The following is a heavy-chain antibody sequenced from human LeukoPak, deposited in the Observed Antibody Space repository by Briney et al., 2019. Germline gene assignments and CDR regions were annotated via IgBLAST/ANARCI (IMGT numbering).Heavy chain of an antibody. J-gene: IGHJ4*02. CDR3: AITDYGGNRYFDY. CDR1: GGSFSGYY. Sequence: PSETLSLTCAVYGGSFSGYYWSWIRQPPGKGLEWIGEINHSGSTNYNPSLKSRVTISVDTSKNQFSLKLGSVTAADTAVYYCAITDYGGNRYFDYWGQGTLVTVSS. D-gene: IGHD4-23*01. V-gene: IGHV4-34*01. CDR2: INHSGST.